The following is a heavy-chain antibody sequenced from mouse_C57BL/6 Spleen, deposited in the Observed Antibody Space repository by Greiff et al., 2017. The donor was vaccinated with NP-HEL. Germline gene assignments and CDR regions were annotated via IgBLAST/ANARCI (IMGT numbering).Heavy chain of an antibody. CDR1: GYTFTSYW. CDR3: AIEGGDGPCFDY. CDR2: IDPSDSET. V-gene: IGHV1-52*01. Sequence: QVQLQQPGAELVRPGSSVKLSCKASGYTFTSYWMHWVKQRPIQGLEWIGNIDPSDSETHYNQKFKDKATLTVDKSSSTAYMQLSSLTSEDSAVYYCAIEGGDGPCFDYWGQGTTLTVSS. D-gene: IGHD2-3*01. J-gene: IGHJ2*01.